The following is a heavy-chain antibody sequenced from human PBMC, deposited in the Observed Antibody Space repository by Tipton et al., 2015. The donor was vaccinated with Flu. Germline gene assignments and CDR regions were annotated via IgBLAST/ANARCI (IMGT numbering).Heavy chain of an antibody. CDR3: ATDGLPGGTGAGYDDS. J-gene: IGHJ5*02. V-gene: IGHV1-69*15. Sequence: QSGAEVKKPGSSVKVSCKASGGTLNTYGFNWVRQAPGQGLEWMGRITPFFDSSNYEQKFQGRFTITADEPTTTVYMELSSLRSEDTAVYYCATDGLPGGTGAGYDDSWGQGSLVTVSS. CDR2: ITPFFDSS. D-gene: IGHD3-16*01. CDR1: GGTLNTYG.